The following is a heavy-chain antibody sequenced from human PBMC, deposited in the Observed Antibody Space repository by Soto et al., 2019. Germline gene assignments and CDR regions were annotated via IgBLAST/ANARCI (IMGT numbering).Heavy chain of an antibody. J-gene: IGHJ3*02. CDR1: GFTFSSYS. CDR2: INPTSRYV. V-gene: IGHV3-21*01. Sequence: EVQLLESGGGLVNPGGSLRLSCATSGFTFSSYSMDWVRQAPGKGLEWVSSINPTSRYVFYAASVRGRFTISRDYAENSLHLQMNGMRGEDPAVYYCARHETRLTGDGFEIWGRGTLVTVSS. CDR3: ARHETRLTGDGFEI. D-gene: IGHD3-9*01.